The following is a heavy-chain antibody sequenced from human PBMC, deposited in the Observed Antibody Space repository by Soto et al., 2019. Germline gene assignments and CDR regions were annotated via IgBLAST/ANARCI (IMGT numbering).Heavy chain of an antibody. CDR1: GFTFGSYG. J-gene: IGHJ4*02. CDR2: ISYDGNNK. CDR3: AKERTRHFDY. Sequence: LRLSCAASGFTFGSYGMHWVRQAPGKGLEWVAVISYDGNNKYYADSVKGRLTISRDNSKNMVSLQMNSLRAEDTAVYYCAKERTRHFDYWGQGIPVTVSS. V-gene: IGHV3-30*18. D-gene: IGHD1-1*01.